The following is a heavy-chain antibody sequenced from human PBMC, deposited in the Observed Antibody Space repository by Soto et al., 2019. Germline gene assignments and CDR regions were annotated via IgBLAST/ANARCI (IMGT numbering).Heavy chain of an antibody. CDR1: GFTVSSNY. CDR3: ARDGPTVVSPNWYFDL. J-gene: IGHJ2*01. Sequence: EVQLVESGGGLIQPGGSLRLSCAASGFTVSSNYMSWVRQAPGKGLEWVSVIYSGGSTYYADSVKGRFTISRDNSKNTLYLQMNSLRAEDTAVYYWARDGPTVVSPNWYFDLWGRGTLVTVSS. V-gene: IGHV3-53*01. D-gene: IGHD2-8*02. CDR2: IYSGGST.